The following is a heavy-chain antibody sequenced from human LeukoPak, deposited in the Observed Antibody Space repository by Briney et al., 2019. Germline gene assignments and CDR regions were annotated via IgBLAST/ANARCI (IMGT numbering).Heavy chain of an antibody. CDR1: GGSISSYY. D-gene: IGHD2-21*01. J-gene: IGHJ5*02. CDR3: ARHGVVATNWFDP. CDR2: IYYSGST. Sequence: SETLSLTCTVSGGSISSYYWSWIRQPPGKGLEWMGYIYYSGSTNYNPSLTSRVTISVDTSKIQFSLRLTSVTAADTAVYYCARHGVVATNWFDPWGQGTLVTVSS. V-gene: IGHV4-59*08.